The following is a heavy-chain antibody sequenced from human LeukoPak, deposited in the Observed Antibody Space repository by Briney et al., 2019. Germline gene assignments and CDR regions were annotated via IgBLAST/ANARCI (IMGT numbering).Heavy chain of an antibody. J-gene: IGHJ4*02. Sequence: GGSLRLSCAASGFTFNNYAIHWVRQAPGKGLEWVALISFDGTDKYYADSVKGRFTISRDNSKNTLYLQMNSLRAEDTAVYYCARGVASRNSYFDSWGQGTLVTVSP. CDR1: GFTFNNYA. V-gene: IGHV3-30-3*01. CDR2: ISFDGTDK. D-gene: IGHD5/OR15-5a*01. CDR3: ARGVASRNSYFDS.